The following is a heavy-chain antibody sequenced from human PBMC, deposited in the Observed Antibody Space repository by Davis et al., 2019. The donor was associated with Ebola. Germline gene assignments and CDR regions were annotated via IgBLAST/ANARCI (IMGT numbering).Heavy chain of an antibody. CDR3: VRELYDYVWRMYFHY. J-gene: IGHJ4*02. D-gene: IGHD3-16*01. CDR1: GFTFSSYA. V-gene: IGHV3-23*01. CDR2: ISGSGGST. Sequence: GGSLRLSCAASGFTFSSYAMSWVRQAPGKGLEWVSAISGSGGSTYYADSVKGRFTISRDNSKNTLDLQMNSLRPEDTARYYCVRELYDYVWRMYFHYWGQGTLVTVSS.